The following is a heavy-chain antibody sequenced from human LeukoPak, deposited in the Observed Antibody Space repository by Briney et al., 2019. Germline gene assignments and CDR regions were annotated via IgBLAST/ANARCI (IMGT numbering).Heavy chain of an antibody. D-gene: IGHD3-10*01. V-gene: IGHV3-23*01. J-gene: IGHJ4*02. CDR3: AKDDAWLRFGE. Sequence: PGGTLRLSCAASGFTFSNHGMNWVRQAPGEGLEWVSGISPSGDIRYYADSVKGRFTISRDNSKNTLYLEVISLTAEDTAVYYCAKDDAWLRFGEWSQGTLVTVSS. CDR1: GFTFSNHG. CDR2: ISPSGDIR.